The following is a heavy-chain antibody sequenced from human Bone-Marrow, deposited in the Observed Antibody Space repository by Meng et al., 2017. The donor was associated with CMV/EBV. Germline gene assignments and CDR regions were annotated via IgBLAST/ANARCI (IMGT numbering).Heavy chain of an antibody. CDR2: ISPYSGNT. Sequence: ASVKVSCKASGYTFTSYGISWVRQAPGQGLEWMGWISPYSGNTRYAQKLQGRVTMTTDTSTSTAYMELRSLRSDDTAVYYCARDSYTSSWYECWGQGALVTVSS. D-gene: IGHD6-13*01. CDR1: GYTFTSYG. J-gene: IGHJ5*01. CDR3: ARDSYTSSWYEC. V-gene: IGHV1-18*01.